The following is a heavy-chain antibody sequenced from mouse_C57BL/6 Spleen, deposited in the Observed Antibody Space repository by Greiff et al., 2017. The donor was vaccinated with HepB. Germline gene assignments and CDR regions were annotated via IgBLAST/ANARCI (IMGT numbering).Heavy chain of an antibody. V-gene: IGHV1-7*01. D-gene: IGHD1-1*01. CDR3: ARGHYYGSSLDYFDY. Sequence: QVQLKESGAELAKPGASVKLSCKASGYTFTSYWMHWVKQRPGQGLEWIGYINPSSGYTKYNQKFKDKATLTADNSSSTAYMQLSSLTYEDSAVYYCARGHYYGSSLDYFDYWGQGTTLTVSS. CDR1: GYTFTSYW. J-gene: IGHJ2*01. CDR2: INPSSGYT.